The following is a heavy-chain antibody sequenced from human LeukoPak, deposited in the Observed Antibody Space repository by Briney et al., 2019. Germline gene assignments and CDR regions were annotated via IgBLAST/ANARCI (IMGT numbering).Heavy chain of an antibody. CDR1: GFTFSPYG. CDR3: AKSPYERYFDWAKFDY. V-gene: IGHV3-30*18. D-gene: IGHD3-9*01. Sequence: GGSLRPSCAASGFTFSPYGMHWVRQAPGKGLEWVAAHTYDGSNQYYADSVKGRFTISRDNSKNTLFLQMNSLGADDTAVYYCAKSPYERYFDWAKFDYWGQGTLVTVSS. CDR2: HTYDGSNQ. J-gene: IGHJ4*02.